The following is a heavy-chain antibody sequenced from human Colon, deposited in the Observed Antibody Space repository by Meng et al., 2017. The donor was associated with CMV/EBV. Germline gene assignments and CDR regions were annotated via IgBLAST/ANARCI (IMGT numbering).Heavy chain of an antibody. V-gene: IGHV3-21*01. CDR3: ARSYYYGLDV. J-gene: IGHJ6*02. CDR1: GFIFKNYI. CDR2: ISNINYI. D-gene: IGHD3-10*01. Sequence: GESLKISCEASGFIFKNYIMHWVHQAPGKGLEWVSSISNINYIYQADSVKGRFTISRDNAKNSLSLLMNSLRPEDTAVYYCARSYYYGLDVWGQGTTVTVSS.